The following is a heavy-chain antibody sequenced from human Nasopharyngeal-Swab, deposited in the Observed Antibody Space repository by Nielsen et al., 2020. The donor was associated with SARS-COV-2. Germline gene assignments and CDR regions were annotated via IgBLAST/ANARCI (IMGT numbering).Heavy chain of an antibody. Sequence: SETLSLTCAVYGGSFSGYYWSWIRQLPGKGLEWIGEINHSGSTNYNPSLKSRVTISVDTSKNQFTLKLSSVTAADTAVYYCARRGAGIRGDYARGAFDIWGQGTMVTVSS. J-gene: IGHJ3*02. CDR1: GGSFSGYY. CDR2: INHSGST. D-gene: IGHD4-17*01. CDR3: ARRGAGIRGDYARGAFDI. V-gene: IGHV4-34*01.